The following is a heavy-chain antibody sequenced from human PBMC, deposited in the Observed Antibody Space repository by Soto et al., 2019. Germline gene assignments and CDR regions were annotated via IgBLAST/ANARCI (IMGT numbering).Heavy chain of an antibody. CDR3: AHTKDSSGFLTS. Sequence: SGPTLANPTHTLTLTCSFSGFSLSAYGVRVSWVRQPPGETLEWIALIHWNDDKRYSPYLKSRLTITKDTSKNQVVLTLTTLAPLDTGTYFCAHTKDSSGFLTSWGQGILVTVSS. V-gene: IGHV2-5*01. J-gene: IGHJ5*02. D-gene: IGHD3-22*01. CDR2: IHWNDDK. CDR1: GFSLSAYGVR.